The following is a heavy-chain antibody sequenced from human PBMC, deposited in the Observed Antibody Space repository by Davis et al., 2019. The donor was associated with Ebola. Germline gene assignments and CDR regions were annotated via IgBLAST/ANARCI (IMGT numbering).Heavy chain of an antibody. V-gene: IGHV3-23*01. CDR3: AKRGSNCSGGSCYSG. CDR1: GFTFSSYA. Sequence: GESLKISCAASGFTFSSYAMSWVRQAPGKGLEWVSAISGSGGSTYYADSVKGRFTISRDNSKNTPYLQMNSLRAEDTAVYYCAKRGSNCSGGSCYSGWGQGTLVTVSS. D-gene: IGHD2-15*01. CDR2: ISGSGGST. J-gene: IGHJ4*02.